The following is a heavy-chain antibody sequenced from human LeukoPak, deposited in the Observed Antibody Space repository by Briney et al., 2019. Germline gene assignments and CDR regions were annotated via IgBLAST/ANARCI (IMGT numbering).Heavy chain of an antibody. CDR1: GYTFTIYA. V-gene: IGHV7-4-1*01. D-gene: IGHD6-13*01. CDR2: INTNTGNP. J-gene: IGHJ5*02. Sequence: ASVKVSCKASGYTFTIYAMNWVRQAPGQGLEWMGWINTNTGNPTYAQGFTGRFVFSLDTSVSTAYLQICSLKAEDTAVYYCARGKGPYSSSPHLNWFDPWGQGTLVTVSS. CDR3: ARGKGPYSSSPHLNWFDP.